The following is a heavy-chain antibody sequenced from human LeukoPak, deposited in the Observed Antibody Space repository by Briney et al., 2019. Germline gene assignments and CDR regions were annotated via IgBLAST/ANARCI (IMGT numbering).Heavy chain of an antibody. J-gene: IGHJ4*02. CDR2: ISASGGST. CDR3: AKYAVGETFFGDY. V-gene: IGHV3-23*01. CDR1: GFTFSSYA. D-gene: IGHD3-3*01. Sequence: GGSLRLSCAASGFTFSSYAMACVRQAPGKGLDWVSGISASGGSTFYADAVKGRFTISRDISKNTLYLQMNSLRAEDTAVYYCAKYAVGETFFGDYWGQGTLDTVSS.